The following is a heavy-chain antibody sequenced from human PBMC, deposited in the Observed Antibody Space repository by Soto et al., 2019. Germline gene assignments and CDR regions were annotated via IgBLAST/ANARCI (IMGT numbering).Heavy chain of an antibody. J-gene: IGHJ4*02. CDR2: INAGNGNT. Sequence: QVQLVQSGAEVKKPGASVKVSCKASGYTFTSYAMHWVRQAPGQRLEWMGWINAGNGNTKYSQKFQGRVTITRDTSASTAYLELSSLRSEDTAVYYCARVSSYCGGDCYSDYWGQGTLVTVSS. V-gene: IGHV1-3*01. CDR1: GYTFTSYA. D-gene: IGHD2-21*02. CDR3: ARVSSYCGGDCYSDY.